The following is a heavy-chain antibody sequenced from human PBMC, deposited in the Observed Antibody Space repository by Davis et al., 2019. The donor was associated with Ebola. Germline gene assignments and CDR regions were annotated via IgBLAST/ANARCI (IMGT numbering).Heavy chain of an antibody. J-gene: IGHJ6*02. CDR1: GFSLSTSGMC. CDR2: IDWDDDK. CDR3: ARIPAAGSDYYGMDV. D-gene: IGHD6-13*01. V-gene: IGHV2-70*01. Sequence: SGPTLVKPTQTLTLTCTFSGFSLSTSGMCVSWIRQPPGKALEWLVLIDWDDDKYYSTSLKTRLTISKDTSKNQVVLTMTNMDPVDTATYYCARIPAAGSDYYGMDVWGQGTTVTVSS.